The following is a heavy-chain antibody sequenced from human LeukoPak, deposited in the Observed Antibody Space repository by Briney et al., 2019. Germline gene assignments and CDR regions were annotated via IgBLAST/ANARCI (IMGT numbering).Heavy chain of an antibody. CDR3: ARAEYYYDSSGSNHYYYYYMDV. Sequence: QPGGSLRLSCAASGFTFSSYAMSWVRPAPGKGLEWVSAISGSGGSTYYADSVKGRFTISRDNSKNTLYLQMNSLRAEDTAVYYCARAEYYYDSSGSNHYYYYYMDVWGKGTTVTVSS. J-gene: IGHJ6*03. CDR1: GFTFSSYA. CDR2: ISGSGGST. D-gene: IGHD3-22*01. V-gene: IGHV3-23*01.